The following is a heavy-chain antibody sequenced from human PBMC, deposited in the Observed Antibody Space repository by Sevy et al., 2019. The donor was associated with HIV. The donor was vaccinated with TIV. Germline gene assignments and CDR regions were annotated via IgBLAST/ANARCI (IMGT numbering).Heavy chain of an antibody. CDR3: ARSDCSSTSCPIDYYYYYGMDV. CDR1: GGSISSCY. V-gene: IGHV4-59*01. CDR2: IYYSGST. J-gene: IGHJ6*02. D-gene: IGHD2-2*01. Sequence: SETLSLTCTVSGGSISSCYWSWIRQPPGKGLEWIGYIYYSGSTNYNPSLKSRVTISVDTSKNQFSLKLSSVTAADTAVYYCARSDCSSTSCPIDYYYYYGMDVWGQGTTVTVSS.